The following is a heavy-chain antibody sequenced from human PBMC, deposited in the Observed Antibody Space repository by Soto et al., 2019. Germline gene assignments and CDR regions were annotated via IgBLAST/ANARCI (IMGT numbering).Heavy chain of an antibody. CDR2: IYYSGST. CDR1: GGSISSSSYY. J-gene: IGHJ4*02. D-gene: IGHD6-6*01. Sequence: SETLSLTCTVSGGSISSSSYYWGWIRQPPGKGLEWIGSIYYSGSTYYNPSLKSRVTISVDTSKNQFSLKLSSVTAADTAVYYCARSEYLEWGSSSDALNWGQGTLVTVSS. V-gene: IGHV4-39*01. CDR3: ARSEYLEWGSSSDALN.